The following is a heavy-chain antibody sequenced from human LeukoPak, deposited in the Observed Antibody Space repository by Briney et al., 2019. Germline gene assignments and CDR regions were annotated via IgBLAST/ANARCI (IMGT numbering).Heavy chain of an antibody. J-gene: IGHJ4*02. Sequence: QPGGSLRLSCAASGFTFSSYWMHWVRQAPGKGLVWVSRINSDGSSTSYADSVKGRFTISRHNFENTLYLQMNSLRAEDTAVYHCARVGVGTVAGNYFDDWGQGTLVTVSS. CDR2: INSDGSST. V-gene: IGHV3-74*01. D-gene: IGHD6-19*01. CDR1: GFTFSSYW. CDR3: ARVGVGTVAGNYFDD.